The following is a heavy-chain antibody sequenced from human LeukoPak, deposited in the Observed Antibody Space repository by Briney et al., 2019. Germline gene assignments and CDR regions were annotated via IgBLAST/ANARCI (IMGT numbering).Heavy chain of an antibody. Sequence: ASVKVSCKASGYSFTNYYMHWVRQAPGQGLEWMGIINPSVGSTSYTQKFQGRVTMTRVTSTSTVYLELSRLTSEDTAVYYCARRRGEDGMDVWGKGTTVTVSS. CDR2: INPSVGST. D-gene: IGHD3-16*01. CDR1: GYSFTNYY. CDR3: ARRRGEDGMDV. J-gene: IGHJ6*04. V-gene: IGHV1-46*01.